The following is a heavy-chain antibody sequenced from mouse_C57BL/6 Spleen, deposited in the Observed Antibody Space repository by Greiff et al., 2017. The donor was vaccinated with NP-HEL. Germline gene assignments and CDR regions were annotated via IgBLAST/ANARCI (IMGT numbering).Heavy chain of an antibody. J-gene: IGHJ2*01. D-gene: IGHD1-1*01. CDR3: ARRRTVVENYFDY. Sequence: EVKLVESGPELVKPGASVKIPCKASGYTFTDYNMDWVKQSHGKSLEWIGDINPNNGGTIYNQKFKGKATLTVDKSSSTAYMELRSLTSEDTAVYYCARRRTVVENYFDYWGQGTTLTVSS. CDR1: GYTFTDYN. CDR2: INPNNGGT. V-gene: IGHV1-18*01.